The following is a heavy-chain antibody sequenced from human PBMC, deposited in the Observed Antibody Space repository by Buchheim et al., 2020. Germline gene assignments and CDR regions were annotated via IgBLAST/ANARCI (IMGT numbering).Heavy chain of an antibody. Sequence: HVQLVESGGGVVQPGRSLRLSCAASGFTFSSYAMHWVRQAPGKGLEWVAVISYDGSNKYYADSVKGRFTISRDNSKNTLYLQMNSLRAEDTAVYYCARGGVGYYDSSGHWYFDLWGRGTL. V-gene: IGHV3-30-3*01. J-gene: IGHJ2*01. D-gene: IGHD3-22*01. CDR1: GFTFSSYA. CDR2: ISYDGSNK. CDR3: ARGGVGYYDSSGHWYFDL.